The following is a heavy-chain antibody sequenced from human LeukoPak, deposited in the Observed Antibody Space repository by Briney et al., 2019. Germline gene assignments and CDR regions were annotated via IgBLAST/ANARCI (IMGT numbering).Heavy chain of an antibody. CDR3: GRDGTVAAAGTVGP. V-gene: IGHV1-18*01. Sequence: ASVTVSCTASGYTFTSYGISWVRQAPGQGLEWMGWISAYNGNTNYAQKLQGRVTMTTDISTSTAYMELRSLRSDDTAVYYCGRDGTVAAAGTVGPGGEGPVAAVS. D-gene: IGHD6-13*01. CDR1: GYTFTSYG. J-gene: IGHJ4*02. CDR2: ISAYNGNT.